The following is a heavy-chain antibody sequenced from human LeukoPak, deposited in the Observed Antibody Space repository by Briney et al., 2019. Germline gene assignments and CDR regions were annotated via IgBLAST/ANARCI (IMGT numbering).Heavy chain of an antibody. CDR3: ARDRYCSGGSCYFGHYYYYMDV. CDR2: ISSSSSTI. D-gene: IGHD2-15*01. J-gene: IGHJ6*03. V-gene: IGHV3-48*01. CDR1: GFTFSSYS. Sequence: GGSLRLSCAASGFTFSSYSMSWVRHAPAKGLEWVSYISSSSSTIYYADYVKGRFTISRDNAKNSLYLQMNSLRAEDTAVYYCARDRYCSGGSCYFGHYYYYMDVWGKGTTVTVSS.